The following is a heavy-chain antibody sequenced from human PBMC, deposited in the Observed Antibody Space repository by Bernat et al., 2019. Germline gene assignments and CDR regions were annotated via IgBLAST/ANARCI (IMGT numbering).Heavy chain of an antibody. Sequence: QVQLVESGGGVVQPGRSLRLSCAASGFTFSSYGMHWVRQAPGKGLEWVAGIWYDGSNKYYADSVKGRFTISRDNSKNTLYLQMNSLRAEDTAVYYCAREITGYCSGGSCYSGWFDPWGQGTLVTVSS. CDR2: IWYDGSNK. CDR1: GFTFSSYG. D-gene: IGHD2-15*01. CDR3: AREITGYCSGGSCYSGWFDP. J-gene: IGHJ5*02. V-gene: IGHV3-33*01.